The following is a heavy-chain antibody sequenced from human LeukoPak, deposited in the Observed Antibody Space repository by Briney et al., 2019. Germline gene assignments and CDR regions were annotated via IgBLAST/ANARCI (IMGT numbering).Heavy chain of an antibody. CDR3: ARDVLPDAFDI. Sequence: PSETLSLTCAVYGGSFSGYYWGWLRQPPGKGLEWIGSIYYSGSTYYNPSLKSRVTISVDTSKNQFSLKLSSVTAADTAVYYCARDVLPDAFDIWGQGTMVTVSS. J-gene: IGHJ3*02. CDR1: GGSFSGYY. D-gene: IGHD2-15*01. CDR2: IYYSGST. V-gene: IGHV4-34*01.